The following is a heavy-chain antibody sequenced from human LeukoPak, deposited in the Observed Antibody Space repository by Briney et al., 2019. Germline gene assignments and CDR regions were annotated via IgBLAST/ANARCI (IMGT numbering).Heavy chain of an antibody. Sequence: GGSLRLSCAASGFTFDDYAMHWVRQAPGKGLEWVSGISWNSGSIGYADSVKGRFTISRDNAKNSLYLQMNSLRAEDTAVYYCARLRPLADYWGQGTLVTVSS. J-gene: IGHJ4*02. CDR2: ISWNSGSI. D-gene: IGHD4-17*01. V-gene: IGHV3-9*01. CDR3: ARLRPLADY. CDR1: GFTFDDYA.